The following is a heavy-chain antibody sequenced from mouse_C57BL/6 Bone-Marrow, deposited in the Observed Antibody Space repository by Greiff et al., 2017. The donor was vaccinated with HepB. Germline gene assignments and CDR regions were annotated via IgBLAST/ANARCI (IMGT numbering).Heavy chain of an antibody. CDR2: IDPENGDT. V-gene: IGHV14-4*01. D-gene: IGHD1-3*01. Sequence: VQLQQSGAELVRPGASVKLSCTASGFNIKDDYMHWVKQGPEQGLEWIGWIDPENGDTEYASKFQGKATITADTSSNTAYLQLSSLTSEDTAVYYCTTMSGSYFDYWGQGTTLTVSS. J-gene: IGHJ2*01. CDR3: TTMSGSYFDY. CDR1: GFNIKDDY.